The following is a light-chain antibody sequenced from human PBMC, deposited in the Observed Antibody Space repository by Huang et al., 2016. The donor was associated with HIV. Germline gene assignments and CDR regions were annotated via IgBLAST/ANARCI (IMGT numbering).Light chain of an antibody. CDR3: KQSSISPWT. J-gene: IGKJ1*01. CDR1: QTISNY. V-gene: IGKV1-39*01. CDR2: AAS. Sequence: DIQMTQSPSSLSASVGDRVTITCRASQTISNYLNWYQQKPGKAPKLLIYAASDLQSGVPSRCSGRGSGTDFTLTISSLQPEDSATYYCKQSSISPWTFGQGTRVEIK.